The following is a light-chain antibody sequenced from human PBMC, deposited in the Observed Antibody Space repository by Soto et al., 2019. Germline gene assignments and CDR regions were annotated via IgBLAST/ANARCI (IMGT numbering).Light chain of an antibody. Sequence: DMPMTQSPSTLSASVGDSVTITCRARQNIHRWLAWYQQRPGKAPKLLMYDASTLESRVPSRFSGSGSGTEFTITIRSMQPDDSATYYGQHYNSFFGQGTKLDIK. CDR2: DAS. V-gene: IGKV1-5*01. J-gene: IGKJ2*01. CDR3: QHYNSF. CDR1: QNIHRW.